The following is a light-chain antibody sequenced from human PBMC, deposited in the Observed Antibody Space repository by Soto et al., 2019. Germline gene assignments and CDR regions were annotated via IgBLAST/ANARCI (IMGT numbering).Light chain of an antibody. V-gene: IGKV1-5*01. CDR1: QSINNW. J-gene: IGKJ4*01. CDR3: QQYDTYPLT. CDR2: DAS. Sequence: DVQMTQSPSSLSASVGDRVTITCRASQSINNWLAWCQQKPGKAPKFLIYDASTLETGVPSRFSGSASGTEFTLTISGLQPEDVASYYCQQYDTYPLTFGGGTRVELK.